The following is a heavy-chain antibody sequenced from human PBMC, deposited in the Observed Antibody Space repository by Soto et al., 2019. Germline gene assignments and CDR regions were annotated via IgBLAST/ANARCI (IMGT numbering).Heavy chain of an antibody. Sequence: QVQLVQSGAEVKKPGSSVRVSCKASGGTLNSYTISWVRQAPGQGLEWMGGIIPVFGTTDYAQKFQGRDTITADQSTGTAYLDLFSLSSEDTAIYYCSISNSYGRGDFWGQGTLVTVSS. J-gene: IGHJ4*02. CDR1: GGTLNSYT. V-gene: IGHV1-69*01. CDR3: SISNSYGRGDF. CDR2: IIPVFGTT. D-gene: IGHD1-1*01.